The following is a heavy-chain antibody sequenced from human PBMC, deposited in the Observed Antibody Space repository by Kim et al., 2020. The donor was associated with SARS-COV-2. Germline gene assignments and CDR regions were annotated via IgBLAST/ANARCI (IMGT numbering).Heavy chain of an antibody. J-gene: IGHJ6*03. CDR3: ARISCPSAFGRRADYYYYMDV. Sequence: SETLSLTCAVYGGSFSGYYWSWIRQPPGKGLEWIGEINHSGSTNYNPSLKSRVTISVDTSKNQFSLKLSSVTAADTAVYYCARISCPSAFGRRADYYYYMDVWGKGTTVTVSS. V-gene: IGHV4-34*01. CDR2: INHSGST. CDR1: GGSFSGYY. D-gene: IGHD2-2*01.